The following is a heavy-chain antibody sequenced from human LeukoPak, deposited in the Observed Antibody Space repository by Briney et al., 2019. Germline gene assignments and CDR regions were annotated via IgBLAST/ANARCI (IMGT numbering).Heavy chain of an antibody. J-gene: IGHJ4*02. D-gene: IGHD3-16*01. CDR3: ARGGVMVVSTDY. CDR2: INPNSGGT. CDR1: GYTITSYY. Sequence: ASVKVSCKASGYTITSYYMHWVRQAPGQGLEWMGWINPNSGGTNYAQKFQGRVTMTRDTSISTAYMELSRLRSDDTAVYYCARGGVMVVSTDYWGQGTLVTVSS. V-gene: IGHV1-2*02.